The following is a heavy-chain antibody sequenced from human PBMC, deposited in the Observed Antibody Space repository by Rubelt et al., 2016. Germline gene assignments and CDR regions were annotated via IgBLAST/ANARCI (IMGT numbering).Heavy chain of an antibody. V-gene: IGHV3-30*03. CDR1: GFTFSSYG. CDR3: ATGLNYYGSGSEGV. D-gene: IGHD3-10*01. J-gene: IGHJ6*02. CDR2: ISYDGSNK. Sequence: VQLVESGEGLVQPGGSLRLSCAASGFTFSSYGMHWVRQAPGKGLEWVAVISYDGSNKYYADSVKGRFTISRDNSKNTLYLQMNSLRAEDTAVYYCATGLNYYGSGSEGVWGQGTTVTVSS.